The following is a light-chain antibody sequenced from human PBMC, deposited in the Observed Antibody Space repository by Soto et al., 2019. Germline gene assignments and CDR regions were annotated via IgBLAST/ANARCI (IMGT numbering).Light chain of an antibody. CDR2: NNN. Sequence: QSVLTQPPSVSGAPGQRVTISCTGTSSNIGAGYDVHWYQQLPGKAPKLLIYNNNNRPSGFPARFSASKSGTSASLAITGLQAEDEADYYCQSYDTSLSVSVFGGGTQLTVL. CDR3: QSYDTSLSVSV. V-gene: IGLV1-40*01. J-gene: IGLJ2*01. CDR1: SSNIGAGYD.